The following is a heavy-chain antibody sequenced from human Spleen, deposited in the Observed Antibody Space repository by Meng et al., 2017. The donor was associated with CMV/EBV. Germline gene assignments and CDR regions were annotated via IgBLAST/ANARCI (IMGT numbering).Heavy chain of an antibody. J-gene: IGHJ4*02. D-gene: IGHD5-24*01. CDR2: FIPRINIA. CDR3: ARGRAGYNMNYFHY. Sequence: SVKVSCKASGGTFSSYAISWVRQAPGQGLEWLGGFIPRINIANYAQKFQGRVTITADSSTNTGYMELRSLTSDDAAVYYCARGRAGYNMNYFHYWGQGTVVTVSS. V-gene: IGHV1-69*10. CDR1: GGTFSSYA.